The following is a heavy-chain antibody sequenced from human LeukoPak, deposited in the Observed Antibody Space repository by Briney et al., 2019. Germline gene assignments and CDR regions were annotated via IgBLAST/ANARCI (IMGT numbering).Heavy chain of an antibody. V-gene: IGHV5-51*01. J-gene: IGHJ4*02. D-gene: IGHD6-13*01. CDR3: ARLYSASASQSLDY. CDR1: GYTFTSYW. Sequence: GESLKISCKGSGYTFTSYWIGWVRQMPGKGLEWMGIIYPGDSDIRYSPSLQGQVTISADKSISTAYLQWSSLKASDTAKYYCARLYSASASQSLDYWGQGTLVTVSS. CDR2: IYPGDSDI.